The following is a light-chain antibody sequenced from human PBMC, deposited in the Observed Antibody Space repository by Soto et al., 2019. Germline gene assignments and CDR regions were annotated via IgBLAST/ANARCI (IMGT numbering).Light chain of an antibody. CDR1: QGIDSC. J-gene: IGKJ4*01. V-gene: IGKV1-12*01. Sequence: IQMTQSPFSVSASVGDRVTITCRASQGIDSCLAWFQQKPGEAPRLLIYTASSLHSGVPSRFSGSGSGTDFTLTISSLQPEDCATYYCQQGYSFPLTFGGGTRVEIK. CDR2: TAS. CDR3: QQGYSFPLT.